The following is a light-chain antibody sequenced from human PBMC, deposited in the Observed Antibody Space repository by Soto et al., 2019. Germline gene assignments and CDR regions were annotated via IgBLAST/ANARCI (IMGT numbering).Light chain of an antibody. V-gene: IGKV3-20*01. CDR1: QTVSSSS. CDR2: GAS. Sequence: EIVLTQSPGTLSLSPGERATLSCRAIQTVSSSSLAWYQRKPGQAPRLLIHGASTRAAGISDRFSGSGSGTDFTLTISRLEPEDSALYFCQQYRPSPAISFGQGTRLEIK. J-gene: IGKJ5*01. CDR3: QQYRPSPAIS.